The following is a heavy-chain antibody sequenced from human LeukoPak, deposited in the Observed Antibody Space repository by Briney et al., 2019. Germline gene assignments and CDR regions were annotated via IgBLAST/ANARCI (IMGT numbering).Heavy chain of an antibody. V-gene: IGHV4-38-2*02. CDR1: GYSISSGYY. CDR2: IYHSGST. Sequence: SETLSLTCTVSGYSISSGYYWGWIRQPPGKGLEWIGSIYHSGSTYYNPPLKSRVTISVDTSKNQFSLKLSSVTAADTAVYYCARDGYHCSGGSCLYYFDYWGQGTLVTVSS. D-gene: IGHD2-15*01. CDR3: ARDGYHCSGGSCLYYFDY. J-gene: IGHJ4*02.